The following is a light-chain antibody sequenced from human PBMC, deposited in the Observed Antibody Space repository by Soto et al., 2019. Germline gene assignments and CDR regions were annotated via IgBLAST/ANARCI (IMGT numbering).Light chain of an antibody. V-gene: IGKV1-5*03. CDR1: QSISSW. CDR2: KAS. Sequence: DIQMTQSPSTLSASVGDRVTIPCRASQSISSWLAWYQQKPGKAPKLLIYKASSLESGVPSRFSGSGSGTEFTLTIRSLQPDEFATYYCQQYNSFWTFGQGTKVDIK. CDR3: QQYNSFWT. J-gene: IGKJ1*01.